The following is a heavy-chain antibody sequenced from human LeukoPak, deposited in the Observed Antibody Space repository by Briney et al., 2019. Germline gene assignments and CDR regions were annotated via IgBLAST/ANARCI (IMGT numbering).Heavy chain of an antibody. CDR1: GGSLTSYH. CDR2: IYYSGST. D-gene: IGHD5-24*01. J-gene: IGHJ4*02. CDR3: ARGSRDGYNHFDY. V-gene: IGHV4-59*01. Sequence: SETLSLTCTISGGSLTSYHWSWIRQPPAKGLEWMGYIYYSGSTNYNPSLKSRVTISVDTSKNQFSLNLRSVTAADTAVYYCARGSRDGYNHFDYRGQGTLVTVSS.